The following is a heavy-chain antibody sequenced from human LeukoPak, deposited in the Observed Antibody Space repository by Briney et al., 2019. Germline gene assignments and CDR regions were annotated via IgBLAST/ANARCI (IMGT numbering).Heavy chain of an antibody. J-gene: IGHJ4*02. CDR3: ARGNYDFWTY. D-gene: IGHD3-3*01. CDR1: GYTFTGYY. CDR2: IDPNTGGT. V-gene: IGHV1-2*02. Sequence: ASVKVSCKASGYTFTGYYMHWVRQAPGQGLEWLGWIDPNTGGTNYAQKVQGTVTMTRDTSISTAYMELSRLRSDETAVYYCARGNYDFWTYWGQGTLVSVSS.